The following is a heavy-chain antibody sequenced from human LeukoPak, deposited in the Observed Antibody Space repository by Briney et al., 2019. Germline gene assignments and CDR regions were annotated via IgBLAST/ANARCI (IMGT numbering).Heavy chain of an antibody. J-gene: IGHJ6*02. Sequence: PGGSLRLSCAASGFTFSSHGMHWVRQAPGKGLEWVAVISYDGSNKYYADSVKGRFTISRDNSKNTLYLQMNSLRAEDTAVYYCAKDSTVTAYYYYYGMDVWGQGTTVTVSS. CDR3: AKDSTVTAYYYYYGMDV. D-gene: IGHD4-11*01. V-gene: IGHV3-30*18. CDR2: ISYDGSNK. CDR1: GFTFSSHG.